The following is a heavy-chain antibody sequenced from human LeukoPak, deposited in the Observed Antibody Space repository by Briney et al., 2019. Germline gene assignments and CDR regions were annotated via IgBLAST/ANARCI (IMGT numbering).Heavy chain of an antibody. CDR3: AREDRISRTFDY. Sequence: SETLSLTCTVSGGSISSGGYYWSWIRQHPGKGLEWIGYIYYSGSTYYNPSLKSRVTISVDTSKNQFSLKLSSVTAADTAVYYCAREDRISRTFDYWGQGTLVTVSS. V-gene: IGHV4-30-4*08. J-gene: IGHJ4*02. CDR1: GGSISSGGYY. CDR2: IYYSGST. D-gene: IGHD2/OR15-2a*01.